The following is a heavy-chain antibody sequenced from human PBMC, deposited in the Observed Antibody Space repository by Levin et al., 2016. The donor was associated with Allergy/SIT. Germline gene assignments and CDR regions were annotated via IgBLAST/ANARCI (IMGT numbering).Heavy chain of an antibody. CDR1: GFTFSSYS. V-gene: IGHV3-21*01. D-gene: IGHD6-19*01. CDR3: ARTGRSSGPH. J-gene: IGHJ4*02. Sequence: GESLKISCAASGFTFSSYSMNWVRQAPGKGLEWVSSISSSSSYIYYADSVKGRFTISRDNAKNSLYLQMNSLRAEDTAVYYCARTGRSSGPHWGQGTLVTVSS. CDR2: ISSSSSYI.